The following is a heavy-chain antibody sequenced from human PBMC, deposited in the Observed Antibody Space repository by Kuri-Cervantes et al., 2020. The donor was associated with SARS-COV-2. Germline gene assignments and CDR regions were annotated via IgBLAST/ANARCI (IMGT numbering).Heavy chain of an antibody. CDR2: IIPIFGTA. V-gene: IGHV1-69*13. D-gene: IGHD3-10*01. J-gene: IGHJ6*02. Sequence: SVKVSCKASGYTFSNYGISWVRQAPGQGLEWMGGIIPIFGTANYAQKFQGRVTITADESTSTAYMELSSLRSEDTAVYYCARKSYYYGSGSYYGSRPYYYYYGMDVWGQGTTVTVSS. CDR3: ARKSYYYGSGSYYGSRPYYYYYGMDV. CDR1: GYTFSNYG.